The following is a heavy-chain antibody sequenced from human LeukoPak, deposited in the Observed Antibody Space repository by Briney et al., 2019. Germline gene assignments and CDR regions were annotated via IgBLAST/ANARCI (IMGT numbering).Heavy chain of an antibody. CDR3: ARDLFFSDAGYSSGWRAEYFHH. CDR2: INGAGSST. CDR1: GFTFRNYG. J-gene: IGHJ1*01. V-gene: IGHV3-74*01. D-gene: IGHD6-19*01. Sequence: GGSLRLSCAASGFTFRNYGMHWVRQAPGKGLVWVSRINGAGSSTSYADSVKGRFTVSRDNAKNTLNLQMNSLRAEDTAVYYCARDLFFSDAGYSSGWRAEYFHHWGQGTLVTVSS.